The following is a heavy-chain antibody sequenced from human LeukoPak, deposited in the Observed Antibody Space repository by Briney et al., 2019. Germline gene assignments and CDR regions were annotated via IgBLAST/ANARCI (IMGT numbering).Heavy chain of an antibody. J-gene: IGHJ5*02. D-gene: IGHD2-15*01. CDR2: ISGSGGNT. CDR1: GFTFTNSA. V-gene: IGHV3-23*01. CDR3: AKDLGYCSGGSCYSGTNWFDP. Sequence: GGSLRLSCAASGFTFTNSALSWVRQAPGKGLQWVSAISGSGGNTYYADSVKGRFTISRDNSKNTLYLQMNSLRAEDTAVYYCAKDLGYCSGGSCYSGTNWFDPWGQGTLVTVSS.